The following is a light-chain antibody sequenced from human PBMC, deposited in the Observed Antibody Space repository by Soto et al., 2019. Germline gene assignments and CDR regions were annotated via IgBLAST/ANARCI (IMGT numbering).Light chain of an antibody. CDR3: AVWDDSLNGWV. Sequence: QSVLTQPPSASGTPGQRVTISCSGSSSNIGSNTVNWYQQLPGTAPKLLIYTNNRRPSGVPDRFSGSKSGTSASLAISGLQSEDEADYYCAVWDDSLNGWVFGGGTQLTVL. V-gene: IGLV1-44*01. J-gene: IGLJ3*02. CDR1: SSNIGSNT. CDR2: TNN.